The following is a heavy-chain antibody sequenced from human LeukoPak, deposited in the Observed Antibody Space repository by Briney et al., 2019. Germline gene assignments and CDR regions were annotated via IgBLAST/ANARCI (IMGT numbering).Heavy chain of an antibody. CDR3: ARGSGSYHYFDY. J-gene: IGHJ4*02. CDR2: IMPMFGTA. Sequence: ASVKVSCKASGGTFSSYDISWVRQAPGQGLEWMGGIMPMFGTANYAQKFQGRVTVTADKSTSTAYMELSSLRSDDTAVYYCARGSGSYHYFDYWGQGTLVTVSS. CDR1: GGTFSSYD. D-gene: IGHD1-26*01. V-gene: IGHV1-69*06.